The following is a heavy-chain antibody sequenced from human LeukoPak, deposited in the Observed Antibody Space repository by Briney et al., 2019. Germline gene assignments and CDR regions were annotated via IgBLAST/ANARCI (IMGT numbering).Heavy chain of an antibody. J-gene: IGHJ4*02. V-gene: IGHV1-24*01. CDR3: ATAPDIVATITFPFDY. D-gene: IGHD5-12*01. CDR1: GYTLTELS. CDR2: FDPEDGET. Sequence: GASVKVSCKVSGYTLTELSMHWVRQAPGKGLEWMGGFDPEDGETIYAQKFQGRVTMTEDTSTDTAYMELSSLRSEDTAVYYCATAPDIVATITFPFDYWGQGTLVTVSS.